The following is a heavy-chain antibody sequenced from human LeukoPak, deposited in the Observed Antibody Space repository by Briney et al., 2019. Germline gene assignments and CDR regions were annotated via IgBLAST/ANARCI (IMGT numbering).Heavy chain of an antibody. Sequence: SETLSPTCTVTGGSISGSSYYWGWIRQPPGKGLEWIGSVYSSGSTSYNPSLKSRVTISVDKSKNQFSLKMTSMTAADTAVYYCATIVTSSNFGMDVWDQGTTVTVSS. D-gene: IGHD1-26*01. CDR2: VYSSGST. CDR1: GGSISGSSYY. V-gene: IGHV4-39*01. J-gene: IGHJ6*02. CDR3: ATIVTSSNFGMDV.